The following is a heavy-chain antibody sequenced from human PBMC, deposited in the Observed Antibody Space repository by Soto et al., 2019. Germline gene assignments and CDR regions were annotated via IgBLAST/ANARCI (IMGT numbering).Heavy chain of an antibody. J-gene: IGHJ4*02. CDR3: AREFYYDSSGIGFDS. CDR1: GGNLSGYY. V-gene: IGHV4-59*01. Sequence: PSETLSLTYTVSGGNLSGYYWSWIRKTQGKGLEWIGDFYSSGSPHHNPSLKNRVSISEDRSKNEFSLKLSSVTAADTAIYYCAREFYYDSSGIGFDSWGQGTLVTVSS. CDR2: FYSSGSP. D-gene: IGHD3-22*01.